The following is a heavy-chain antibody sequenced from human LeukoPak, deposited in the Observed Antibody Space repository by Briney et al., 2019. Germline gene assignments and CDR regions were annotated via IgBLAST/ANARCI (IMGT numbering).Heavy chain of an antibody. CDR3: ARDGPAQMVDFDY. Sequence: GDSVKVSCKASGYTFSGTGWYLYWLRQAPGQARECMRWIYPYTGATHYAQKFQGRVAMTRDTSISTAYMELSRLRPNDTAVYYCARDGPAQMVDFDYWGQGTLVTVSS. D-gene: IGHD3-10*01. J-gene: IGHJ4*02. V-gene: IGHV1-2*02. CDR2: IYPYTGAT. CDR1: GYTFSGTGWY.